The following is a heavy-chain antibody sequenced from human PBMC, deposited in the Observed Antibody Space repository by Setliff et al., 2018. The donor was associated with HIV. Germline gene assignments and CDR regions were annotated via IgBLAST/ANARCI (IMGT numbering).Heavy chain of an antibody. CDR1: GGSISSYY. J-gene: IGHJ6*03. V-gene: IGHV4-4*08. D-gene: IGHD3-3*01. CDR2: IYTSGST. Sequence: TSETLSLTCTVSGGSISSYYWSWIRQPPGKGLEWIGYIYTSGSTNYNPSLKSRVTISVDTSKNQFSLKLSSVTAADTAVYYCARTFWSGYYMDVWGKGTTVTVSS. CDR3: ARTFWSGYYMDV.